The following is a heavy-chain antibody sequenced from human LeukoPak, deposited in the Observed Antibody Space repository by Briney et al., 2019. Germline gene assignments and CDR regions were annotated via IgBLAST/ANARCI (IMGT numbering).Heavy chain of an antibody. V-gene: IGHV2-70*01. J-gene: IGHJ4*02. CDR1: GFSLSTSGMC. Sequence: SGPTLVNPTQTLTMTCTFSGFSLSTSGMCVSWIRQSPGKALEWLALIDWDDDKYYSTSLKTRLTISKDTSKSQVVLTLTNMDPVDTATYYCARKYHYRSGSKGALDYWGLGTLVTVSS. CDR2: IDWDDDK. CDR3: ARKYHYRSGSKGALDY. D-gene: IGHD3-10*01.